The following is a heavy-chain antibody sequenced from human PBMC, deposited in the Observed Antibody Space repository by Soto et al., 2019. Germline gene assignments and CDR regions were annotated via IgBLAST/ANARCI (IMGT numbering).Heavy chain of an antibody. CDR3: ATKTGTTWYFDY. D-gene: IGHD1-1*01. J-gene: IGHJ4*02. CDR1: GGSISSGDYY. Sequence: ASETLSLTCTVSGGSISSGDYYWSWIRQPPGKGLEWIGYIYYSGSTYYNPSLKSRVTISVDTSKNQFSLKLSSVTAADTAVYYCATKTGTTWYFDYWGPGTQVTVSS. V-gene: IGHV4-30-4*01. CDR2: IYYSGST.